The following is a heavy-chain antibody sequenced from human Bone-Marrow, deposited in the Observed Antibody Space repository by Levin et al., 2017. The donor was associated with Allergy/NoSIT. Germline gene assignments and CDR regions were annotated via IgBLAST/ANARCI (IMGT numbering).Heavy chain of an antibody. J-gene: IGHJ4*02. V-gene: IGHV3-30-3*01. D-gene: IGHD1-26*01. Sequence: GESLKISCAASGFTFSNYAMHWVRQAPGKGLEWVTIISYDGSIKFYEDSVKGRFTISRDDSKNTLYLQMNSLRAEDTAIYYCARASAASSGSIGGIDYWGQGTLVTVSS. CDR3: ARASAASSGSIGGIDY. CDR1: GFTFSNYA. CDR2: ISYDGSIK.